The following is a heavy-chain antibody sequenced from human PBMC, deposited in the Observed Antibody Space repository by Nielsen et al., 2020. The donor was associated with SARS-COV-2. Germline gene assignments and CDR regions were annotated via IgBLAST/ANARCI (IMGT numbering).Heavy chain of an antibody. J-gene: IGHJ4*02. CDR3: ARAPAGYSSGWTPDY. V-gene: IGHV3-30-3*01. CDR2: ISHDGSNK. D-gene: IGHD6-19*01. Sequence: LSLTCTVSGGSISSSSYYWGWIRQPPGKGLEWVAVISHDGSNKYYADSVKGRFTISRDNSKNTLYLQMNSLRAEDTAVYYCARAPAGYSSGWTPDYWGQGTLVTVSS. CDR1: GGSISSSS.